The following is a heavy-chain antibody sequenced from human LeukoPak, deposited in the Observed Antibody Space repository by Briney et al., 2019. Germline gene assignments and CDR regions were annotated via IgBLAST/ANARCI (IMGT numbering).Heavy chain of an antibody. D-gene: IGHD1-26*01. Sequence: SETLSLTCTVSGGSISSYYWSWIRQPPGKGLEWIGYIYYSGSTNYNPSLKSRVTISVDTSKNQFSLKLSSVTAADTAVYYCARARGSGSYHKFDYWGQGTLVTVSS. CDR2: IYYSGST. J-gene: IGHJ4*02. CDR1: GGSISSYY. V-gene: IGHV4-59*08. CDR3: ARARGSGSYHKFDY.